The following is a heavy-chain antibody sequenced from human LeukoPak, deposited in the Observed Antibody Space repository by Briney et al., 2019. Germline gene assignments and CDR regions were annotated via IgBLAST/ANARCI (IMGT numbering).Heavy chain of an antibody. CDR2: ISSSGSTI. CDR1: GFTFSDYY. D-gene: IGHD3-22*01. V-gene: IGHV3-11*04. Sequence: GGSLRLSCAASGFTFSDYYMSWIRQAPGKGLEWVAYISSSGSTIYYADSVKGRFTISRDNAKNSLYLQMNSLRAEDTAVYYCARVDYYDSSGYFDYWGQGTLVTVSS. CDR3: ARVDYYDSSGYFDY. J-gene: IGHJ4*02.